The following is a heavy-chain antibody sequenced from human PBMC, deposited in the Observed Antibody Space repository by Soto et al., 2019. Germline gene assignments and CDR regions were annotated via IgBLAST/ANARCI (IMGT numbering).Heavy chain of an antibody. J-gene: IGHJ3*02. V-gene: IGHV3-21*01. CDR2: ISSSSSYI. D-gene: IGHD2-8*01. CDR3: ARVRSCANGCYSRYEASDI. Sequence: SGFTFSSYSMNWVRQAPGKVLEWVSSISSSSSYIYYADSVKGRFTISRDNAKNSLYLQMNSLRAEDTAVYYCARVRSCANGCYSRYEASDIWGPGTMVTV. CDR1: GFTFSSYS.